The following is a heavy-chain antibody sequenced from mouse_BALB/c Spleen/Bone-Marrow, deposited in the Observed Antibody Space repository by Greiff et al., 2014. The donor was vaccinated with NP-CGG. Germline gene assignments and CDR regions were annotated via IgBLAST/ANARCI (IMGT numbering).Heavy chain of an antibody. D-gene: IGHD1-1*01. CDR1: GYTFTSYW. CDR3: TRVITAVLATRAMDH. J-gene: IGHJ4*01. V-gene: IGHV1-5*01. CDR2: IYPGNSDT. Sequence: VQLKESGTVLARPGASVKMSCKASGYTFTSYWMHWVKQRPGQGLEWIGAIYPGNSDTSYNQKFKGKAKLTAVTSTSTAYMELSSLTNEDSAVYYCTRVITAVLATRAMDHWGQGSSVTVSS.